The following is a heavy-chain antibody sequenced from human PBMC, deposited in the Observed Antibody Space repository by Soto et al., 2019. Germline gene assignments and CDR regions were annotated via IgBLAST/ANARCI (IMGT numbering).Heavy chain of an antibody. Sequence: GESLKISCKGSGYSFTSYWIGWVRQMPGKGLEWMGIIYPGDSDTRYSPSFQGQVTISADKSISTAYLQWSSLKASDTAMYYCARRRYFAWLLDDYEAFDIWGQGTMVTVSS. D-gene: IGHD3-9*01. V-gene: IGHV5-51*01. CDR1: GYSFTSYW. J-gene: IGHJ3*02. CDR3: ARRRYFAWLLDDYEAFDI. CDR2: IYPGDSDT.